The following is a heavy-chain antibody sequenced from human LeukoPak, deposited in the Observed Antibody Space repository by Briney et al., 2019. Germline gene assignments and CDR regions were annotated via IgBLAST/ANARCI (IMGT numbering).Heavy chain of an antibody. CDR2: INHSGST. CDR1: GGSISSYY. CDR3: ARLSLDIVVVVAADLDAFDI. D-gene: IGHD2-15*01. J-gene: IGHJ3*02. V-gene: IGHV4-34*01. Sequence: PSETLSLTCTVSGGSISSYYWSWIRQPPGKGLEWIGEINHSGSTNYNPSLKSRVTISVDTSKNQFSLKLSSVTAADTAVYYCARLSLDIVVVVAADLDAFDIWGQGTMVTVSS.